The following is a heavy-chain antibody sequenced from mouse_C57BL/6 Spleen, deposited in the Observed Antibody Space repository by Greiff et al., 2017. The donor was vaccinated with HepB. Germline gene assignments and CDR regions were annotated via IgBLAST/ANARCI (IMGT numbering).Heavy chain of an antibody. V-gene: IGHV10-1*01. Sequence: DVMLVESGGGLVQPKGSLKLSCAASGFSFNTYAMNWVRQAPGKGLEWVARIRSKSNNYATYYADSVKDRFTISRDDSESMLYLQMNNLKTEDTAMYYCGGGNFYAMDYWGQGTSVTVSS. CDR2: IRSKSNNYAT. D-gene: IGHD2-1*01. CDR1: GFSFNTYA. CDR3: GGGNFYAMDY. J-gene: IGHJ4*01.